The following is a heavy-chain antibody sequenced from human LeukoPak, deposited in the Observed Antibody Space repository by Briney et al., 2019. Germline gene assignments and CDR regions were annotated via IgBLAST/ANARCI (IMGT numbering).Heavy chain of an antibody. V-gene: IGHV4-61*02. D-gene: IGHD3-16*01. CDR3: AMGAYYYYYYMDV. CDR1: GGSISSGSYY. J-gene: IGHJ6*03. CDR2: IYTSGST. Sequence: SQTLSLTCTVSGGSISSGSYYWSWIRQPAGKGLEWIGRIYTSGSTNYNPSLKSRVTISVDTSKNQFSLKLSSVTAADTAVYYCAMGAYYYYYYMDVWGKGTTVTISS.